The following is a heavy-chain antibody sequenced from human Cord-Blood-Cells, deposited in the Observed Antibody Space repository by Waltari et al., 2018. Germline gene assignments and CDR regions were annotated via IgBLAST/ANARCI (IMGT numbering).Heavy chain of an antibody. CDR2: FDPEDGET. CDR1: GYPLTELS. V-gene: IGHV1-24*01. CDR3: ATGHMVQGVDAFDI. J-gene: IGHJ3*02. D-gene: IGHD3-10*01. Sequence: QAQLVQSGAAVKKPGASVKVSCKVSGYPLTELSMHWVRQAPGKGLEWMGGFDPEDGETIYAQKFQGRVTMTEDTSTDTAYMELSSLRSEDTAVYYCATGHMVQGVDAFDIWGQGTMVTVSS.